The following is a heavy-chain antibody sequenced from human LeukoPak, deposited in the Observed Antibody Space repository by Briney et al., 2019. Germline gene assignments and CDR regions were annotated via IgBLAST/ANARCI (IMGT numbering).Heavy chain of an antibody. Sequence: GGSLRLSCAASGFTLSSYAMSWVRQAPGKGLEWVSGISGSGGSTYHADSVKGRFTISRDNSKNTFYLQMNSLRAEDTAVYYCTKGYYCSSPNCHWFDPWGQGTLVTVSS. D-gene: IGHD2-2*01. J-gene: IGHJ5*02. CDR2: ISGSGGST. V-gene: IGHV3-23*01. CDR1: GFTLSSYA. CDR3: TKGYYCSSPNCHWFDP.